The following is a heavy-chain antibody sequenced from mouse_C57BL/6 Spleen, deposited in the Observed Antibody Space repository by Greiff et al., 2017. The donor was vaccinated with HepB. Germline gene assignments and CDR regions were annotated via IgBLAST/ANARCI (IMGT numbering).Heavy chain of an antibody. J-gene: IGHJ2*01. V-gene: IGHV1-26*01. CDR1: GYTFTDYY. D-gene: IGHD2-4*01. CDR2: INPNNGGT. CDR3: ARDYDAYYFDY. Sequence: EVQLQQSGPELVKPGASVKISCKASGYTFTDYYMNWVKQSHGKSLEWIGDINPNNGGTSYNQKFKGKATLTVDKSSSTAYMELRSLTSEDSAVYYCARDYDAYYFDYWGQGTTLTVSS.